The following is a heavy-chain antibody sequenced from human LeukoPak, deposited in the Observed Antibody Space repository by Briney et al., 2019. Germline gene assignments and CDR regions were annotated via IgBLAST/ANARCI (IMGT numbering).Heavy chain of an antibody. D-gene: IGHD2-2*01. V-gene: IGHV3-21*01. Sequence: PGGSLRLSCAASGFTFSSYSMNWVRRAPGKGLEWVSSISSSSSYIYYADSVKGRFTISRDNAKNSLYLQMNSLRAEDTAVYYCAREGPGCSSTSCPSDYWGQGTLVTVSS. CDR1: GFTFSSYS. J-gene: IGHJ4*02. CDR2: ISSSSSYI. CDR3: AREGPGCSSTSCPSDY.